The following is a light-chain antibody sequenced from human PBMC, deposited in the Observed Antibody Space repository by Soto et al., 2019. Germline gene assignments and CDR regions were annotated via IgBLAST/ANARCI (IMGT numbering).Light chain of an antibody. CDR2: AAS. J-gene: IGKJ3*01. V-gene: IGKV1-9*01. CDR1: QGISSY. Sequence: IQLTQSPSSLSASVGDRVTITCRASQGISSYLAWYQQKPGKAPKLLIYAASTLQSGVPSRFSGSGSGTDFTRTIGSRQPDEIATYYCQQLNSYHPFAFGPGTKVDIK. CDR3: QQLNSYHPFA.